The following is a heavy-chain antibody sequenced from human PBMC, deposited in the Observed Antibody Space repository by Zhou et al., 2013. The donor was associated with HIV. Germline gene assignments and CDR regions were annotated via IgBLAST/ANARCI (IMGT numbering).Heavy chain of an antibody. CDR1: GYTFTAYY. Sequence: QVQLVQSGAEVKKPGASVKVSCKASGYTFTAYYIHWVRQAPGQGLEWMGIINPSADSTIYAQKFQGRVTVTQDTSTSTVYMELSSLRSEDTAVYFCARASAPSVQYHGMGVWAQGTMVTVSS. V-gene: IGHV1-46*01. J-gene: IGHJ6*02. CDR2: INPSADST. CDR3: ARASAPSVQYHGMGV.